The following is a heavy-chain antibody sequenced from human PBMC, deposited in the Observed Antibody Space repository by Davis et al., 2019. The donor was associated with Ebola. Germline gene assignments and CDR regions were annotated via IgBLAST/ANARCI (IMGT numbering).Heavy chain of an antibody. CDR1: GGSISSSSYY. CDR3: ARAYYDSVFDY. V-gene: IGHV3-23*01. D-gene: IGHD3-3*01. Sequence: ETLSLTCTVSGGSISSSSYYWGWIRQPPGKGLEWVSAISGSGGSTYYADSVKGRFTISRDNSKNTLYLQMNSLRAEDTAVYYCARAYYDSVFDYWGQGTLVTVSS. CDR2: ISGSGGST. J-gene: IGHJ4*02.